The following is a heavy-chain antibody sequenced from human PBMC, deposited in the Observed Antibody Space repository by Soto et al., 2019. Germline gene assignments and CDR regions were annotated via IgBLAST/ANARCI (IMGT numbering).Heavy chain of an antibody. Sequence: ASVKVSCKVSGYTLTELSMHWVRQAPGKGLEWMGGFDPEDGETIYAQKFQGRVTTTEDTSTDTAYMELSSLRSEDTAVHYCATAYDSGSYYEGFDIWGQGTMVTVSS. CDR2: FDPEDGET. J-gene: IGHJ3*02. D-gene: IGHD1-26*01. V-gene: IGHV1-24*01. CDR1: GYTLTELS. CDR3: ATAYDSGSYYEGFDI.